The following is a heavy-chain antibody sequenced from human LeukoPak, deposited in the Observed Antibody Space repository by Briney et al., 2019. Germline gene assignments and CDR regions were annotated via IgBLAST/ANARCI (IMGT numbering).Heavy chain of an antibody. Sequence: SETLSLTCTVSGGSISSSSYYWGWIRQPPGKGLEWIGSIYYSGSTYYNPSLKSRVTISVDTSKNQFSLKLSSVTAADTAVYYCARDREDYDYVWGASYAFDIWGQGTMVTASS. J-gene: IGHJ3*02. CDR2: IYYSGST. CDR1: GGSISSSSYY. V-gene: IGHV4-39*07. D-gene: IGHD3-16*01. CDR3: ARDREDYDYVWGASYAFDI.